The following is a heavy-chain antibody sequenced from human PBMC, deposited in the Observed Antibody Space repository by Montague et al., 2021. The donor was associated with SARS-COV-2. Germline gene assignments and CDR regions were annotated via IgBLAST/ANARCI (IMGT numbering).Heavy chain of an antibody. D-gene: IGHD6-19*01. V-gene: IGHV4-39*01. J-gene: IGHJ4*02. CDR1: GGSISSSSYY. Sequence: SETLSLTCTVSGGSISSSSYYWAWIRQPPGKGLEWIGSIYYRGSTYYNPSLKSRVFISVDTSKNQLSLTLTSVTAADTAVYYCATQEDPSGWIPGPFDSWGPGTLLSVSS. CDR3: ATQEDPSGWIPGPFDS. CDR2: IYYRGST.